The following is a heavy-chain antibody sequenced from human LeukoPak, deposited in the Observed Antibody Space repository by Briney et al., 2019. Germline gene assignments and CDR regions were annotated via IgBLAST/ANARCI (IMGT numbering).Heavy chain of an antibody. CDR3: ARDVSAGRWVFDY. D-gene: IGHD1-26*01. Sequence: SETLSLTCTVSGGSISSYYWSWIRQAPGKGLEWIGFIYYSGSTNYNPSLKIRVTISVDTSKNQFSLRLNSVTAADTAVYYCARDVSAGRWVFDYWGQGTLVTVSS. V-gene: IGHV4-59*01. J-gene: IGHJ4*02. CDR1: GGSISSYY. CDR2: IYYSGST.